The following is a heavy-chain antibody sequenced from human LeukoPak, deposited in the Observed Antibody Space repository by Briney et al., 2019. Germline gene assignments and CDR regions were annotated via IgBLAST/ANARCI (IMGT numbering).Heavy chain of an antibody. CDR3: ARDIGYDILTGYDY. Sequence: GASVKVSCKASGYTFTSYGISWVRQAPGQGLEWIGWISAYNGNTNYAQKLQGRVTMTTDTSTSTAYMELRSLRSDDTAVYYCARDIGYDILTGYDYWGQGTLVTVSS. CDR1: GYTFTSYG. V-gene: IGHV1-18*01. J-gene: IGHJ4*02. D-gene: IGHD3-9*01. CDR2: ISAYNGNT.